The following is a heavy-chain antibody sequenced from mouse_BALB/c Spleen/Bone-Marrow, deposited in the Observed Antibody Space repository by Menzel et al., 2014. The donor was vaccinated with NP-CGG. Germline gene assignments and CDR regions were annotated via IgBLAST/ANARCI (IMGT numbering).Heavy chain of an antibody. CDR3: TRYDYDWLAY. D-gene: IGHD2-4*01. Sequence: QVHVKQSGAELVRPGASVKLSCKASGYTFTSYWINWVKQRPGQGLEWIGNIYPSDSYTNYNQKFKDKATLTVDKSSSTAYMQLSSPTSEDSAVYYCTRYDYDWLAYWAQATLVTVSA. CDR2: IYPSDSYT. J-gene: IGHJ3*01. V-gene: IGHV1-69*02. CDR1: GYTFTSYW.